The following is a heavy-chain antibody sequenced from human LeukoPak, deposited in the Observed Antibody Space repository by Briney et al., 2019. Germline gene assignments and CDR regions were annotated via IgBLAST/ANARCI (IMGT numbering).Heavy chain of an antibody. CDR1: GFTFSRYW. CDR2: INSDESST. V-gene: IGHV3-74*01. J-gene: IGHJ4*02. CDR3: ARGRLGSSDIFDY. D-gene: IGHD6-13*01. Sequence: GGSLRLSCAASGFTFSRYWMHWVRQAPGKGLVWVSRINSDESSTSYADSVKGRFTISRDNAKNTLYLQMNSLRAEDTALYYCARGRLGSSDIFDYWGQGTLVTVSP.